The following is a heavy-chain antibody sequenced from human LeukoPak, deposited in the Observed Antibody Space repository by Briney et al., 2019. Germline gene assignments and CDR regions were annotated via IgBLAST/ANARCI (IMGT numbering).Heavy chain of an antibody. CDR3: ATNAMELHY. D-gene: IGHD1-7*01. Sequence: HPGRSLRLSCAASGFTFSSYAMHWVRQAPGKGLEWVAVISYDGSNKYYADSVKGRFTISRDNSKNTLFLQMNSLRSEDTAVYYCATNAMELHYWGQGTLVTVSS. CDR1: GFTFSSYA. J-gene: IGHJ4*02. CDR2: ISYDGSNK. V-gene: IGHV3-30*07.